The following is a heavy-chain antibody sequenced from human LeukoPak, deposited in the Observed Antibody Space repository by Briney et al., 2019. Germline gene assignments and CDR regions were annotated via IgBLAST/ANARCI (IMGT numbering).Heavy chain of an antibody. V-gene: IGHV3-23*01. J-gene: IGHJ4*02. Sequence: PGGSLRLSCAASGFTFCSYAMSWVRQGPGKGLEWVSSITGSGGNTFYADSVRGRFTISRDNSKNMLYLQMNSLRAEDTAIYYCAKHNSPNWYDYWGQGTLVTVSS. D-gene: IGHD1-1*01. CDR1: GFTFCSYA. CDR2: ITGSGGNT. CDR3: AKHNSPNWYDY.